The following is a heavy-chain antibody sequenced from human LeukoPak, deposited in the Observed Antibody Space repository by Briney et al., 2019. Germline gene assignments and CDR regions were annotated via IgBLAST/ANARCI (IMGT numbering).Heavy chain of an antibody. D-gene: IGHD2-15*01. J-gene: IGHJ4*02. CDR1: GFTFSVYW. CDR2: INPDGSSS. V-gene: IGHV3-74*01. CDR3: YSPEADY. Sequence: PGGSLRLSCVASGFTFSVYWMHWVRQAPGKGLVWVCRINPDGSSSSYADSVKGRFTISRDNAKNTLYLQMKSLRDEDTAVYYCYSPEADYWGQGTLVTVSS.